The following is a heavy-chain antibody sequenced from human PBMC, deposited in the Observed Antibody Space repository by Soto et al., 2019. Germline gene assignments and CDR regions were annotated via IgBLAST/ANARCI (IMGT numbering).Heavy chain of an antibody. D-gene: IGHD1-20*01. Sequence: GASVKVSCKASGYTFTSYGISWVRQAPGQGLEWMGWISAYNGNTNYAQKLQGRVTMTTDTSTSTAYMELRSLRSDDTAVYYCARDNNWNDDGWFDPWGQGTLVTVSS. V-gene: IGHV1-18*01. CDR3: ARDNNWNDDGWFDP. CDR2: ISAYNGNT. J-gene: IGHJ5*02. CDR1: GYTFTSYG.